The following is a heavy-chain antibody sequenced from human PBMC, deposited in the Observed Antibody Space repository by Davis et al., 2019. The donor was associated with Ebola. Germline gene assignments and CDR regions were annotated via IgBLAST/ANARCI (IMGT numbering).Heavy chain of an antibody. CDR2: IRASGGTT. CDR3: AKDAGGGEGAYTWGTFDY. CDR1: AFTFSSYA. D-gene: IGHD3-16*01. J-gene: IGHJ4*02. V-gene: IGHV3-23*01. Sequence: PGGSLRPSCLASAFTFSSYAMSCVRQAPGKGLEWISGIRASGGTTVYTDSVRGRLTIARDNAKNTLYLQMASLRAGDTAVYFCAKDAGGGEGAYTWGTFDYWGQGTLVTVSS.